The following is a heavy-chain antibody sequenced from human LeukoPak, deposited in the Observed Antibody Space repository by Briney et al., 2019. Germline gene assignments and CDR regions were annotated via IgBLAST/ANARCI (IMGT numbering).Heavy chain of an antibody. CDR2: INPNSGGT. J-gene: IGHJ4*02. Sequence: ASVKVSCKASGYTFTGYYMHWVRQAPGQGLEWMGWINPNSGGTNYAQKFQGRVTMTRDTSISTAYMELSRLRSDDTAVYYCARLKYSSGWGFDYWGRGTLVTVSS. CDR3: ARLKYSSGWGFDY. CDR1: GYTFTGYY. V-gene: IGHV1-2*02. D-gene: IGHD6-19*01.